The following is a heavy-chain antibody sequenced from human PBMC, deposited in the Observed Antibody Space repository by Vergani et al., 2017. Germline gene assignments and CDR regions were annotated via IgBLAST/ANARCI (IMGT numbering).Heavy chain of an antibody. D-gene: IGHD1-26*01. J-gene: IGHJ4*02. V-gene: IGHV3-15*01. CDR3: TLVGATTGYFDY. Sequence: EVQLLESGGGLVKPGGSLRLSCAASGFTFSNAWMSWVRQAPGKGLEWVGRIKSKTDGGTTDYAASVKGRFTITRDDSKSIAYLQMNSLKTEDTAVYYCTLVGATTGYFDYWGQGTLVTVSS. CDR1: GFTFSNAW. CDR2: IKSKTDGGTT.